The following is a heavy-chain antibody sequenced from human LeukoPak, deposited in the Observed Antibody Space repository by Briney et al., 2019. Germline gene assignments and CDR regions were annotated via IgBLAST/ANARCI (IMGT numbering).Heavy chain of an antibody. CDR2: ISNNGGYT. CDR3: AKDLSLYCGGDCYRNEFYFDY. Sequence: GGSLRLSCAASGFTFSSSAMSWVRQAPGKGLEWVSAISNNGGYTYYADSVQGRFTISRDKSKNTLYLQMNSLRAEDTAVYYCAKDLSLYCGGDCYRNEFYFDYWGQGTLVTVSS. D-gene: IGHD2-21*02. CDR1: GFTFSSSA. V-gene: IGHV3-23*01. J-gene: IGHJ4*02.